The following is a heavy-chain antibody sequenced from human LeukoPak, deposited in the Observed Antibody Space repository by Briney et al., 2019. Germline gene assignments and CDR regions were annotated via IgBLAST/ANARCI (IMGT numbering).Heavy chain of an antibody. V-gene: IGHV4-34*01. D-gene: IGHD5-12*01. CDR1: GGSFSGYY. Sequence: SETVSLTCAVYGGSFSGYYWSWIRQPPGKGLEWIGEINHSGSTNYNPSLKSRVTISVDTSKNLFSLKLSSVTAADTAVYYCARADSGYDQYYFDYWGQGTLVTVSS. CDR2: INHSGST. CDR3: ARADSGYDQYYFDY. J-gene: IGHJ4*02.